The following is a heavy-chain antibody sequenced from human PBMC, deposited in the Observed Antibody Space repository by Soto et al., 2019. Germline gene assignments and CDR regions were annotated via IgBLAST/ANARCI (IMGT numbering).Heavy chain of an antibody. CDR3: ARDRAVAVAANFDY. CDR1: GYTFISYT. J-gene: IGHJ4*02. V-gene: IGHV1-3*01. D-gene: IGHD6-19*01. CDR2: INAGNGNT. Sequence: ASVKVSCKASGYTFISYTMHWVRQAPGQRLEWMGWINAGNGNTKYSQKFQGRVTFTRDTSATTAYMELSSLTSEDTAVYYCARDRAVAVAANFDYWGQGTLVTVSS.